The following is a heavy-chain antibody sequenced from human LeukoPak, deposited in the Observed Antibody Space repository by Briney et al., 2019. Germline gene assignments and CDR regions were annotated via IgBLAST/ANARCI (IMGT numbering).Heavy chain of an antibody. V-gene: IGHV4-34*01. J-gene: IGHJ4*02. CDR1: GGSLSGYY. D-gene: IGHD3-3*01. CDR2: INHSGST. Sequence: PSETLSLTCAVYGGSLSGYYWSWIRQPPGKGLEWIGEINHSGSTNYNPSLKSRVTISVDTSKNQFSLKLSSVTAADTAVYYCARFSDTATNWGQGTLVTVSS. CDR3: ARFSDTATN.